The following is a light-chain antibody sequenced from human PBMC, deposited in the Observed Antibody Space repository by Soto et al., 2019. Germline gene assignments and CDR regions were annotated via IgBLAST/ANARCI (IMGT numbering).Light chain of an antibody. CDR1: SSNIGSNY. V-gene: IGLV1-47*01. Sequence: QSVLTQPPSASGTPGQRVTISCSGSSSNIGSNYVYWYQQLPGTAPKLLIYRNNQRPSGVPDRFSGSKSGTSASQAISGLRSEDEADYYCAAWDDSLSGFLFGTGTKLTVL. CDR2: RNN. J-gene: IGLJ1*01. CDR3: AAWDDSLSGFL.